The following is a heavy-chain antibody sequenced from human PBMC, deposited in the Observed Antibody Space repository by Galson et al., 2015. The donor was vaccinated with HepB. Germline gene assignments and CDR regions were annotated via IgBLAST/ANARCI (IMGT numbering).Heavy chain of an antibody. D-gene: IGHD3-10*01. CDR2: ISSSSSFK. V-gene: IGHV3-21*01. Sequence: LRLSCAASGFTFSSDSMNWVRQAPGKGLEWVSSISSSSSFKFYAESVKGRFTISRDNAKNSLCLQMNSLRAEDTALYYCARDRMTMVRGVSLYGMDVWGQGTTVTVSS. CDR3: ARDRMTMVRGVSLYGMDV. J-gene: IGHJ6*02. CDR1: GFTFSSDS.